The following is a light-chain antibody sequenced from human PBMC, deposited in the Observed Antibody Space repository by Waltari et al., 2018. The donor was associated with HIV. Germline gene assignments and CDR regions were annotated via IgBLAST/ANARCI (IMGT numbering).Light chain of an antibody. CDR1: ETDFGLDNS. CDR2: DVP. Sequence: SALIQPASVSGSPGPSITISCSGSETDFGLDNSVSFYQPFSGKAPKLIIYDVPKRPAGLSDRFSGSKAGNIASLTISGLQTDDEAVYFCSSFSSGPSLYIFG. V-gene: IGLV2-14*03. CDR3: SSFSSGPSLYI. J-gene: IGLJ1*01.